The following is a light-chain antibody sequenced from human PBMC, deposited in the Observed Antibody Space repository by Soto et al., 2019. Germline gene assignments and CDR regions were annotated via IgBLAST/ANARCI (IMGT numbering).Light chain of an antibody. Sequence: QSVLTHPASVPGSPGQSITISCTGTSSDVGNYNLVSWYQQHPGKAPKLMIYEGSKRPSGVSNRFSGSKSGNTASLTISILQAEDEAYYYCCSYAGSSTYVFGTGTKVTVL. J-gene: IGLJ1*01. CDR3: CSYAGSSTYV. CDR2: EGS. CDR1: SSDVGNYNL. V-gene: IGLV2-23*01.